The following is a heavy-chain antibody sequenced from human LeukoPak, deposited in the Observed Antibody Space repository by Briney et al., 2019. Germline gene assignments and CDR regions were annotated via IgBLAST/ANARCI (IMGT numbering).Heavy chain of an antibody. Sequence: GGSLRLSCAASGFTFSSYELNWVRQAPGKGLEWVSGINWNGGSTGYADSVKGRFTISRDNAKNSLYLQMNSLRAEDTALYYCAREEVEMATMGAFDIWGQGTMVTVSS. CDR3: AREEVEMATMGAFDI. CDR2: INWNGGST. D-gene: IGHD5-24*01. J-gene: IGHJ3*02. CDR1: GFTFSSYE. V-gene: IGHV3-20*04.